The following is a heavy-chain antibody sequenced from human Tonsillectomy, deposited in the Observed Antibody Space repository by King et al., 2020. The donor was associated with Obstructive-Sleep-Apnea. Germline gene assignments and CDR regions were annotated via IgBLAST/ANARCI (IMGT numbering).Heavy chain of an antibody. Sequence: LQLQESGPGLVKPSETLSLTCTVSGGSISSSSYYWGWIRQPPGKGLEWIGSIYYSGSTYYNPSLKSLVTISVDTSKNQFSLKLSSVTAADTAVYYCARETHYYDSSGYLSYFDYWGQGTLVTVSS. J-gene: IGHJ4*02. V-gene: IGHV4-39*07. CDR1: GGSISSSSYY. D-gene: IGHD3-22*01. CDR3: ARETHYYDSSGYLSYFDY. CDR2: IYYSGST.